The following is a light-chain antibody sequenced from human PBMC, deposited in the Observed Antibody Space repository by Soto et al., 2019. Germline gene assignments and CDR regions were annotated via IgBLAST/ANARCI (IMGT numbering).Light chain of an antibody. J-gene: IGKJ3*01. CDR2: DAS. Sequence: EIVLTQSPATLSLSPGERATLSCRASQSVSSYLAWYQQKPGQAPRLLIYDASNRATGIPARFSGSGSGTDFTLTISSLETEDFAVYYCQQRSNWPPRITFGPRTKVDIK. V-gene: IGKV3-11*01. CDR1: QSVSSY. CDR3: QQRSNWPPRIT.